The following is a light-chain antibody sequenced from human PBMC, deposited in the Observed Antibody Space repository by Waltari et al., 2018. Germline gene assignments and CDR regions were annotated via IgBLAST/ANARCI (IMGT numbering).Light chain of an antibody. Sequence: DIQMTQSPSSLSVSVGDRVTITCQPSQDISNYLIWYQQKPGKAPKLLIYDASTLQTGVPSVFSGSGSATDFTFTISSLQPEDIATYYYQQYDNLSYTFGQGTNLQIK. V-gene: IGKV1-33*01. CDR2: DAS. CDR1: QDISNY. J-gene: IGKJ2*01. CDR3: QQYDNLSYT.